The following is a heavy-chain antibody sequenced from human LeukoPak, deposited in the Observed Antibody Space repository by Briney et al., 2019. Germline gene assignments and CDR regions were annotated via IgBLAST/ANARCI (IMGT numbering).Heavy chain of an antibody. D-gene: IGHD4-17*01. CDR2: VSYTGGMT. V-gene: IGHV3-23*01. J-gene: IGHJ4*02. Sequence: GGSLRLSCAASGFPFSSYAMSWVRQAPGKGLEWVLAVSYTGGMTYYADSVKGRFTISRDNSKNTLYLQMNGLRAEDTAVYYCAKDGRSDLGDHHEYFDYWGQGTLVTVSS. CDR3: AKDGRSDLGDHHEYFDY. CDR1: GFPFSSYA.